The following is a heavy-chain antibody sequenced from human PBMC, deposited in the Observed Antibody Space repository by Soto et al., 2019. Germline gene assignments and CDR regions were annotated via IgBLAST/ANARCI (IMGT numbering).Heavy chain of an antibody. Sequence: QVQLQQWGAGLLKPSETLSLTCAVYGGSFSGYYWSWIRQPPGKGLEWIGEINHSGSTNYNPSLKSRVTISVDTSKNQFALTLSSVTAADTAVYYCARGRSRITMLVVVISRRSDAFDIWGQGTMVTVSS. J-gene: IGHJ3*02. CDR3: ARGRSRITMLVVVISRRSDAFDI. V-gene: IGHV4-34*01. CDR1: GGSFSGYY. D-gene: IGHD3-22*01. CDR2: INHSGST.